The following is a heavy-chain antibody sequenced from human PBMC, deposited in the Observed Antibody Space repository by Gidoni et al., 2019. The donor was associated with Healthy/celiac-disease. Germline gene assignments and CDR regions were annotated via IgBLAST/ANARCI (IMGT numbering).Heavy chain of an antibody. D-gene: IGHD6-19*01. CDR2: ISGSGGST. CDR1: GFTFSSSA. Sequence: EVQLLESGGGLVQPGGSLRLSCSASGFTFSSSAMGWVRQAPGKGLEWVSAISGSGGSTYYADSVKGRLTISRDNSKNTLYLQMNSLRAEDTAVYYCAKDQGDSSGWVVWAFDYWGQGTLVTVSS. J-gene: IGHJ4*02. CDR3: AKDQGDSSGWVVWAFDY. V-gene: IGHV3-23*01.